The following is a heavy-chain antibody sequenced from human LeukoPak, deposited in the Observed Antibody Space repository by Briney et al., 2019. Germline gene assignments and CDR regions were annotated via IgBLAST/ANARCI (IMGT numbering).Heavy chain of an antibody. CDR1: GGTFSSYA. J-gene: IGHJ4*02. CDR3: ARSREPGQITPNFEY. CDR2: IIPIFGTA. Sequence: ASVKVSCKASGGTFSSYAISWVRQAPGQGLEWMGGIIPIFGTANYAQKFQGRVTITADESTSTAYMELSSLRSEDTAVYYCARSREPGQITPNFEYWGQGTLVTVSS. V-gene: IGHV1-69*13. D-gene: IGHD3-16*01.